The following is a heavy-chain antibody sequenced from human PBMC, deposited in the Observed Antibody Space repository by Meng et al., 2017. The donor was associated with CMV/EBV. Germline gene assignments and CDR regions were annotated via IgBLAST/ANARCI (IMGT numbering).Heavy chain of an antibody. CDR2: TYYRSKWYN. D-gene: IGHD6-13*01. CDR3: AREEAAAGRTNYYYYGMDV. J-gene: IGHJ6*02. V-gene: IGHV6-1*01. Sequence: SQTPSLTGAISGDSVSSNSAAWNWIRQSPSRGLEWLGRTYYRSKWYNDYAVSVKSRITINPDTSKNQFSLQLNSVTPEDTAVYYCAREEAAAGRTNYYYYGMDVWGQGTTVTVSS. CDR1: GDSVSSNSAA.